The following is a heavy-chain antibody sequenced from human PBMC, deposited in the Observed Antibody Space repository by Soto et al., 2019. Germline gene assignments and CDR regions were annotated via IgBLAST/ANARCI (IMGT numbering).Heavy chain of an antibody. V-gene: IGHV4-39*01. CDR3: ARHGSGVGNWYFDL. D-gene: IGHD3-10*01. CDR2: IYYSGST. J-gene: IGHJ2*01. Sequence: QLQLQESGPGLVKPSETLSLTCTVSGGSISSSSYYWGWIRQPPGKGLEWIGSIYYSGSTYYNPSLKSRVTISVDTSKNQFSLKLSSVTAADTAVYYCARHGSGVGNWYFDLWGRGTLVTVSS. CDR1: GGSISSSSYY.